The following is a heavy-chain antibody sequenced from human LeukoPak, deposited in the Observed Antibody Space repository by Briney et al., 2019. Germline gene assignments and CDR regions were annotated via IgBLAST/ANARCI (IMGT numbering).Heavy chain of an antibody. D-gene: IGHD5-12*01. CDR3: AKDWMSTIINYFDY. Sequence: GGSLRLSCAASGFTFSSYSMNWVRQAPGKGLEWVSSISGSGGSTHYADSVKGRFTISRDNSKNILYLQMNSLRAEDTAVYYCAKDWMSTIINYFDYWDQGTLVTVSS. V-gene: IGHV3-23*01. J-gene: IGHJ4*02. CDR2: ISGSGGST. CDR1: GFTFSSYS.